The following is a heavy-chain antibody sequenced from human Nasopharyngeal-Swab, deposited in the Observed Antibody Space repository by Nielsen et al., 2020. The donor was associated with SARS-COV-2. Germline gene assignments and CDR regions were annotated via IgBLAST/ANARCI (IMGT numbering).Heavy chain of an antibody. CDR1: GGSFSGYY. D-gene: IGHD3-10*01. V-gene: IGHV4-34*01. J-gene: IGHJ4*02. CDR3: AREYYYGSGSYLGY. CDR2: INHSGST. Sequence: SETLSLTCAVYGGSFSGYYWSWIRQPPGKGLEWIGEINHSGSTNYNPSLKSRVTISVDTSKNQFSLKLSSVTAADTAAYYCAREYYYGSGSYLGYWGQGTLVTVSS.